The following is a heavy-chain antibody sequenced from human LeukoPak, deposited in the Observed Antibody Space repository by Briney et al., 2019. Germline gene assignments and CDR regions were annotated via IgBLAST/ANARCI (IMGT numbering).Heavy chain of an antibody. D-gene: IGHD2-2*01. CDR1: GFTFSSYE. V-gene: IGHV3-48*03. J-gene: IGHJ3*02. CDR2: ISSSGSTI. CDR3: ARDLGDQLLDPNAFDI. Sequence: GSLRLSCAASGFTFSSYEMNWVRQAPGKGLEWVSYISSSGSTIYYADSVKGRFTISRDNAKNSLYLQMNSLRAEDTAVYYCARDLGDQLLDPNAFDIWGQGTMVTVSS.